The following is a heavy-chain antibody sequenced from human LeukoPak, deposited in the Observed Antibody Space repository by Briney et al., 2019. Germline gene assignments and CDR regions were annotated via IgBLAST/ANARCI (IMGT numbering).Heavy chain of an antibody. J-gene: IGHJ4*02. V-gene: IGHV3-23*01. CDR2: IIGSGSST. CDR3: AKEMTYDSSDY. CDR1: GFTFSSYG. Sequence: GGSLRLSCAASGFTFSSYGMSWVRQAPGKGLQWVSVIIGSGSSTYYADSVKGRFTISRDNSKNTLYLQMNSLRAEDTAVYYCAKEMTYDSSDYWGQGTLVTVSS. D-gene: IGHD3-22*01.